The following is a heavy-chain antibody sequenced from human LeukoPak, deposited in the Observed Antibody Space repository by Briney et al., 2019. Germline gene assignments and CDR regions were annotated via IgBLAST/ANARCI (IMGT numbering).Heavy chain of an antibody. CDR2: IRSGGSST. D-gene: IGHD3-22*01. CDR1: GFTFSRYW. CDR3: AREQGYYSVPGY. J-gene: IGHJ4*02. Sequence: GGSLRLSCAASGFTFSRYWMHWVRQAPGKGPVWVSRIRSGGSSTDYADSVKGRFTISRDNAKNTLYLQMNSLRAEDTAVYYCAREQGYYSVPGYWGQGTQVTVSS. V-gene: IGHV3-74*01.